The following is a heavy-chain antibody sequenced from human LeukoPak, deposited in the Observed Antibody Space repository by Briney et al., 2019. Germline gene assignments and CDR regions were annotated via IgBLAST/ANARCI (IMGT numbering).Heavy chain of an antibody. V-gene: IGHV3-21*01. CDR1: GFTFTTYS. J-gene: IGHJ6*03. Sequence: GGSLRLSCEASGFTFTTYSMTWVRQAPGKGLEWVSIISSGSSAIFSADALKGRFTISRDDAKNLLYLDMNSLRAEDTAVYYCARDLSYDYVWGPSSDYYYYMDVWGKGTTVTVSS. D-gene: IGHD3-16*01. CDR2: ISSGSSAI. CDR3: ARDLSYDYVWGPSSDYYYYMDV.